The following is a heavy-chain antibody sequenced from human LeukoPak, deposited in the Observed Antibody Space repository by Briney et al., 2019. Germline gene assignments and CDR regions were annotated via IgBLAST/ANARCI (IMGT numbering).Heavy chain of an antibody. J-gene: IGHJ4*02. V-gene: IGHV1-2*02. D-gene: IGHD3-16*01. Sequence: GASVKVSCKASGYTFTTYGISWLRQAPGQGLEWMGWINPNSGGTKYAQKFQGRVTMTRDTSISTAYMDLSRLRSDDTAVYYCARDPRRTSGGRPGQSYFDYWGQGTLVTVSS. CDR2: INPNSGGT. CDR3: ARDPRRTSGGRPGQSYFDY. CDR1: GYTFTTYG.